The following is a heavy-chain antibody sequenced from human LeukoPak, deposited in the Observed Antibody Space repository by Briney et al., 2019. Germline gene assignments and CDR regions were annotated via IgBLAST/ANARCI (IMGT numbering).Heavy chain of an antibody. V-gene: IGHV1-24*01. CDR2: FDPEDGET. J-gene: IGHJ4*02. CDR1: GYTLTELS. D-gene: IGHD6-19*01. CDR3: ATVPRIAVAGIYFDY. Sequence: ASVKVSCKVSGYTLTELSMHWVRQAPGKGLEWMGGFDPEDGETIYAQKFQGRVTMTEDTSTDTAYMELSSLRSEDTAVYYCATVPRIAVAGIYFDYWGQGTLVTVSS.